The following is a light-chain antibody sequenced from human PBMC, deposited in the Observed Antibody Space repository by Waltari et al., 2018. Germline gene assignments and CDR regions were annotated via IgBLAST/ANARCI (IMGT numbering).Light chain of an antibody. CDR2: DVS. Sequence: QSALTQPASVSGSPGQSITISCTGTSSDVGGYNYVSWYQQHPGKAPKLMIYDVSNRASGVSNRFSGSQSGHTASLTISELQAEDEADYYCSSDTSSSTLWVFGGGTKLTVL. J-gene: IGLJ3*02. CDR1: SSDVGGYNY. V-gene: IGLV2-14*03. CDR3: SSDTSSSTLWV.